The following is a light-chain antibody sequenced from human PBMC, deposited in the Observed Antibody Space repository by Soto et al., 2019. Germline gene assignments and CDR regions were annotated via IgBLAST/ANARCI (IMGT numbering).Light chain of an antibody. CDR2: EVS. CDR1: SSDVGGYNY. CDR3: SSYTGSNTPVV. V-gene: IGLV2-14*01. Sequence: QSVLTQPASVSGSPGQSITISCTGTSSDVGGYNYVSWYQQHPGKAPNLIIFEVSNRPSGVSNRFSGSKSGNSASLTISGLQAEDEADYYCSSYTGSNTPVVFGGGTKLTVL. J-gene: IGLJ2*01.